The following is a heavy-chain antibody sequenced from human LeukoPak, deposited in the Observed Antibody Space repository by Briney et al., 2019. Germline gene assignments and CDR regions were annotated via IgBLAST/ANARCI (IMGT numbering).Heavy chain of an antibody. D-gene: IGHD3-10*01. CDR3: ARHADYYGSDIGFDP. Sequence: SETLSLTCAVYGGSFSGYYWSWIRQPPGKGLEWIGEINHSGSTNYKSSLKSRGTISADTSKNQFSLKLSSVTAADTAVYYCARHADYYGSDIGFDPWGQGTLVTVSS. CDR1: GGSFSGYY. V-gene: IGHV4-34*01. CDR2: INHSGST. J-gene: IGHJ5*02.